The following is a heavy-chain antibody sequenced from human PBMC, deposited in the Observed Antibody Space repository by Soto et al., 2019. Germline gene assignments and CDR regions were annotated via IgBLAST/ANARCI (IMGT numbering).Heavy chain of an antibody. J-gene: IGHJ4*02. CDR3: AREGDLLPTPLYFDY. Sequence: QVQLVQSGAEVKKPGSSVKVSCKASGGTFSSYAISWVRQAPGQGLEWMGGIITIFGTANYAQKFQGRVTITADEYTSTDYMELSSLRSEDTAVYYCAREGDLLPTPLYFDYWGQGTLVTVSS. D-gene: IGHD3-10*01. CDR1: GGTFSSYA. V-gene: IGHV1-69*01. CDR2: IITIFGTA.